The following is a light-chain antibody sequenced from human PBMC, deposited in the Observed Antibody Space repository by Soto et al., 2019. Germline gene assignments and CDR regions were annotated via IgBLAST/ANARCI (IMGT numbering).Light chain of an antibody. CDR2: AAS. J-gene: IGKJ3*01. CDR3: QQATSFLP. V-gene: IGKV1-12*01. CDR1: QGISNW. Sequence: DIQMTQSPSYVSASVGDIVNISCRASQGISNWLAWYQQKPGKAPKLLIYAASSLQSGVPSRFSGSGSGADFTLTISSLQPEDFATYYCQQATSFLPVGPGTKVDLK.